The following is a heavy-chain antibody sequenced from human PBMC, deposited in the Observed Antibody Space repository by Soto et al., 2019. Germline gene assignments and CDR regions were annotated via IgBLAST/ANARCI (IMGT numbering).Heavy chain of an antibody. CDR1: GYSFTSYW. D-gene: IGHD5-18*01. Sequence: GESLKISCKGSGYSFTSYWIGWVRQMPGKGLEWMGIIYPGDSDTRYSPSFQGQVTISADKSISTAYLQWSSLKASDTAMYYCARKIKATAREGPYYYYYGMDVWCQGKTVNVS. J-gene: IGHJ6*02. CDR2: IYPGDSDT. CDR3: ARKIKATAREGPYYYYYGMDV. V-gene: IGHV5-51*01.